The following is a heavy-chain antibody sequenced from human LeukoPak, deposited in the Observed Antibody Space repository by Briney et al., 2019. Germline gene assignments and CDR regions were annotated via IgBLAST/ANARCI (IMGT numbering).Heavy chain of an antibody. CDR2: IIPIFGTA. J-gene: IGHJ5*02. CDR1: GGTFSSYA. CDR3: ARDGSSGWNTGGVNYA. D-gene: IGHD6-19*01. V-gene: IGHV1-69*05. Sequence: SVKVSCKASGGTFSSYAISWVRQAPGQGLEWMGGIIPIFGTANYAQKFQGRVTITTDESTSTAYMELSSLRSEDTAVYYCARDGSSGWNTGGVNYAWGQGTLVTVSS.